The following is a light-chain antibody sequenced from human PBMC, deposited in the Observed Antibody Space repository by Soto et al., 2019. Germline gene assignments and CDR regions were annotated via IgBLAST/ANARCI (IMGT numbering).Light chain of an antibody. J-gene: IGLJ3*02. CDR1: SSDVGGYNY. V-gene: IGLV2-14*01. Sequence: QPVLTQPASVSGSPGQSITISCTGTSSDVGGYNYVSWYQQHPGKAPKLMIYEVSNRPSGVSNRFSGSKSGNTASLTISGLQAEDEADYYCSSYTSSSPAWVFGGGTQLTVL. CDR3: SSYTSSSPAWV. CDR2: EVS.